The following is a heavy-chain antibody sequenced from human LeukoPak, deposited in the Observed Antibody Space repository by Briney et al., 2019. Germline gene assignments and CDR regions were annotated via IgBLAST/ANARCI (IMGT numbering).Heavy chain of an antibody. V-gene: IGHV3-30*18. J-gene: IGHJ4*02. CDR1: GFTFSSYW. CDR3: AKDGQAVGEYYFDY. CDR2: ISYDGGKK. D-gene: IGHD6-19*01. Sequence: GGSLRLSCAASGFTFSSYWMHWVRQAPGKGLEWVATISYDGGKKNYAAAVQGRFTVSRDNPVNTLNLQMNSLRVEDTALYYCAKDGQAVGEYYFDYWGQGTLVTVSS.